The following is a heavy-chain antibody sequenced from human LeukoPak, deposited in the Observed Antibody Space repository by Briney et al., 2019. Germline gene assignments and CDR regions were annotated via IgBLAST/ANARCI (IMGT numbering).Heavy chain of an antibody. CDR2: IYHSGST. J-gene: IGHJ5*02. V-gene: IGHV4-38-2*02. D-gene: IGHD6-13*01. CDR1: GYSISSGYY. Sequence: SETLSLTCAVSGYSISSGYYWGWIRQPPGKGLEWIGSIYHSGSTYYNPSLKSRVTISVDTSKNQFSLKLSSVTAADTAVYHCARDSSYSSSWTWGQGTLVTVSS. CDR3: ARDSSYSSSWT.